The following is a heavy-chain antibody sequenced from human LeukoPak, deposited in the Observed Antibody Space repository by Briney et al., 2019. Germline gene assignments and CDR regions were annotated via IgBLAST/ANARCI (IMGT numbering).Heavy chain of an antibody. Sequence: GGSLRLSCAASGFTVSSSYMSWVRQAPGKGLEWVSVIYSGGSTYYADSVKGRFTISRDNSKNTLFLQMSSLRAEDTAVYYCAKTSAGIRGGYFDYWGQGTLVTVSS. V-gene: IGHV3-53*01. CDR1: GFTVSSSY. J-gene: IGHJ4*02. CDR3: AKTSAGIRGGYFDY. D-gene: IGHD3-10*01. CDR2: IYSGGST.